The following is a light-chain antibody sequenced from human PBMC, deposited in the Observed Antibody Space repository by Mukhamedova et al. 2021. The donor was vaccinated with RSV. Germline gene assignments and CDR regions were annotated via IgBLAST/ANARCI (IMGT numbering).Light chain of an antibody. Sequence: WYQRRVHGKDPKLLIYKASRLESGVPSRFSGSGSGTEFTLTISSLQPDDFATYYCQQYSRYPVTFGQGTKVEIK. CDR3: QQYSRYPVT. J-gene: IGKJ1*01. V-gene: IGKV1-5*03. CDR2: KAS.